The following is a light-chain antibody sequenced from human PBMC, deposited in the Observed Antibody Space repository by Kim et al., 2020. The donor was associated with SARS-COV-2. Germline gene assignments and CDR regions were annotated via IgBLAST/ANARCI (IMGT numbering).Light chain of an antibody. CDR2: KDS. J-gene: IGLJ2*01. CDR3: QVCDSNYVI. CDR1: NNGNKV. Sequence: SVALGKTARITCEGNNNGNKVVNWYQQKPGQAPVMVIHKDSNRPSVIPEGFSGSNSGKAATLTISRAQAGDEADYYCQVCDSNYVIFGGRTQLIVL. V-gene: IGLV3-9*01.